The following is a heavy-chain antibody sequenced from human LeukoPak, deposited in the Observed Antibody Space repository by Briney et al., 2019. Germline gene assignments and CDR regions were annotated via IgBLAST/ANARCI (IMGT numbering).Heavy chain of an antibody. D-gene: IGHD6-19*01. CDR1: GFTFSSYA. CDR2: ISGSGGST. J-gene: IGHJ4*02. V-gene: IGHV3-23*01. CDR3: AKDRTYSSGWYYFDY. Sequence: GGSLRLSCAASGFTFSSYAMSWVRQAPGKGLEWVSAISGSGGSTYYADSVKGRFTISRDNSKNTLYLQKNSPRAEDTAVYYCAKDRTYSSGWYYFDYWGQGTLVTVSS.